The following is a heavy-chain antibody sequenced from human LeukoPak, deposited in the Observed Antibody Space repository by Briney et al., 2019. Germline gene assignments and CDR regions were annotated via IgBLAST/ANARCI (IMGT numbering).Heavy chain of an antibody. J-gene: IGHJ2*01. V-gene: IGHV1-18*04. Sequence: GASVKVSCKASGYTFTSHGVSWVRQAPGQGFEWMGWISGYNGNTNYAQRLKGRVTMTTDTSTRTAYMELRSLRTDDTAVYYCARGPNWGSTNWYFDLWGRGTLVTVSS. CDR1: GYTFTSHG. CDR2: ISGYNGNT. CDR3: ARGPNWGSTNWYFDL. D-gene: IGHD3-16*01.